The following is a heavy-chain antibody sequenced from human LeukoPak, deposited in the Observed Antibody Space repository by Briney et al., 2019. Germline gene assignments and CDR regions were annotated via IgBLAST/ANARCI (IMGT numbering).Heavy chain of an antibody. D-gene: IGHD5-24*01. CDR3: ARDPTGGDGYNYYFDY. Sequence: GGSLRLSCAASGFTFSSYAMHWVRQAPGKGLEWVAVISYDGSNKYYADSVKGRFTISRDNSKNTLYLQMNSLRAEDTAVYYCARDPTGGDGYNYYFDYWGQGTLVTVSS. CDR1: GFTFSSYA. V-gene: IGHV3-30*04. CDR2: ISYDGSNK. J-gene: IGHJ4*02.